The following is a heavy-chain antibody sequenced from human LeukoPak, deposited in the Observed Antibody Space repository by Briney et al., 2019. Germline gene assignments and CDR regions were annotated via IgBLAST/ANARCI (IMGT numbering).Heavy chain of an antibody. V-gene: IGHV4-39*07. J-gene: IGHJ6*02. CDR3: ARELDYYGMDV. Sequence: SETLSLTCTVSGGSIRSSYYYWGWIRQPPGKGLEWIGSIYDSGSTYYNPSLKSRVTISVDTSKNQFSLKLSSVTAADTAVYYCARELDYYGMDVWGQGTTVTVSS. CDR1: GGSIRSSYYY. D-gene: IGHD1-1*01. CDR2: IYDSGST.